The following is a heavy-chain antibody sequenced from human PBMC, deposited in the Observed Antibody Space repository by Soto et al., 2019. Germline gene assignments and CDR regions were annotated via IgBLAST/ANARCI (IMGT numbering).Heavy chain of an antibody. Sequence: QVQLVESGGRVVQPGRSLRLSCAASGFTFSSYAMHWVRQAPGKGLEWVAVISYDGSNKYYADSVKGRFTISRDNSKNTLYLQMNSLRAEDTAVYYCARDVAIVGATHGDYWGQGTLVTVSS. CDR1: GFTFSSYA. J-gene: IGHJ4*02. CDR3: ARDVAIVGATHGDY. V-gene: IGHV3-30-3*01. D-gene: IGHD1-26*01. CDR2: ISYDGSNK.